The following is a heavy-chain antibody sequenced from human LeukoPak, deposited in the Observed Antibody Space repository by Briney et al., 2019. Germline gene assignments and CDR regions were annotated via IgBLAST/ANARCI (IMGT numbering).Heavy chain of an antibody. CDR1: GGSISSGDYY. CDR2: IYYSGST. J-gene: IGHJ4*02. Sequence: TSETLSLTCTVSGGSISSGDYYWSWIRQPPGKGLEWIGYIYYSGSTYYNPSLKSRVTISVDTSKNQFSLKLSSVTAADTAVYYCAICYGANEGSFDYWGQGTLVTVSS. V-gene: IGHV4-30-4*01. CDR3: AICYGANEGSFDY. D-gene: IGHD4-17*01.